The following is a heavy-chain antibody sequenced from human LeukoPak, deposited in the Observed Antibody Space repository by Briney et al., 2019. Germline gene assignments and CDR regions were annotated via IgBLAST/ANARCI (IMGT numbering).Heavy chain of an antibody. Sequence: PGGSLRLSCTVSGFTVSSNSMSWVRQAPGKGLEWVSFTYSDNTHYSDSVKGRFTISRDNSKNTLYLQMNSLRAEDTAVYYCARPVTTMDYYYYYMDVWGKGTTVTVSS. J-gene: IGHJ6*03. V-gene: IGHV3-66*03. CDR1: GFTVSSNS. CDR2: TYSDNT. CDR3: ARPVTTMDYYYYYMDV. D-gene: IGHD3-10*01.